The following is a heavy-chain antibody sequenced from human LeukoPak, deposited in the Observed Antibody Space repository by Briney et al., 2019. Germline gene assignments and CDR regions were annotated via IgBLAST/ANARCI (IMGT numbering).Heavy chain of an antibody. V-gene: IGHV6-1*01. D-gene: IGHD2-15*01. CDR1: GDSVSSTA. J-gene: IGHJ4*02. Sequence: SQTLSLTCAISGDSVSSTAWNWIRQSPSRGLEWLGRTYYRSKWYNDYAVSVKSRITINPDTSKNQFSLQLNSVTPEDTAVYYCARGGRGYCTSGSCYFDYWGQGTLVTVSS. CDR2: TYYRSKWYN. CDR3: ARGGRGYCTSGSCYFDY.